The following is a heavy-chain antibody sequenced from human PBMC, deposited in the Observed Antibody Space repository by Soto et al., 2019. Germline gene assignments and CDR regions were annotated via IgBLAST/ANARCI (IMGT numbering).Heavy chain of an antibody. CDR3: AKKDGSGDNPFDF. D-gene: IGHD5-12*01. J-gene: IGHJ4*02. Sequence: QLQLQESGPGLVKPSETLSLTCTVSGGSISSTSYYWGWIRQPPGKGLEWIGSIYYGGSTYYNPSLKSRIPVSVDTSKHQFSRILSSVTAADTAVYYCAKKDGSGDNPFDFWGQGTLVIVSS. CDR1: GGSISSTSYY. V-gene: IGHV4-39*01. CDR2: IYYGGST.